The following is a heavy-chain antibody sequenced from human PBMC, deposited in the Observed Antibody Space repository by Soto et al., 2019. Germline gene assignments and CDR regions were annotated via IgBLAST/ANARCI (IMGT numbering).Heavy chain of an antibody. V-gene: IGHV3-15*07. Sequence: EVQLVESGGGLVKPGGSLRLSCAASGFSFSNVWMNWVRQAPGKGLEWVGRIKRKTDGGITEYAAPVKGRFTISRDDSKNMLFLQLNSLKTEDTAVYYCTTRVITTNDYWGHGTLVTVSS. CDR2: IKRKTDGGIT. CDR3: TTRVITTNDY. J-gene: IGHJ4*01. D-gene: IGHD3-22*01. CDR1: GFSFSNVW.